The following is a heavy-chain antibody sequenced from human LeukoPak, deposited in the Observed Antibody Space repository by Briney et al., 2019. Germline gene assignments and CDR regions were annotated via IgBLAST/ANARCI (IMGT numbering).Heavy chain of an antibody. CDR3: ARGRGYSYGHQPLDY. J-gene: IGHJ4*02. V-gene: IGHV4-34*01. CDR2: INHSGST. D-gene: IGHD5-18*01. Sequence: SETLSLTCAVYGGSFSGYYWSWIRQPPGKGLEWIGEINHSGSTNYNPSLKSRVTISVDTPKNQFSLKLSSVTAADTAVYYCARGRGYSYGHQPLDYWGQGTLVTVSS. CDR1: GGSFSGYY.